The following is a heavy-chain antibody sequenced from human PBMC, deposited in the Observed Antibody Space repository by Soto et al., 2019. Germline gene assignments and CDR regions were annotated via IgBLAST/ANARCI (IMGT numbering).Heavy chain of an antibody. CDR2: IKSKTDGGTT. CDR3: TALEWYQMDV. CDR1: GGSFSGYY. Sequence: ETLSLTCAVYGGSFSGYYWSWIRQPPGKGLEWVGRIKSKTDGGTTDYAAPVKGRFTISRDDSKNTLYLQMNSLKTEDTAVYYCTALEWYQMDVWGQGTTVTVSS. J-gene: IGHJ6*02. D-gene: IGHD3-3*01. V-gene: IGHV3-15*07.